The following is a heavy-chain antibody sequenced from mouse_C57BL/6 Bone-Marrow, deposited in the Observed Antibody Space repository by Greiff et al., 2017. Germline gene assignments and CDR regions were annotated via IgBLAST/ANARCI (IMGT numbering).Heavy chain of an antibody. V-gene: IGHV1-82*01. CDR2: IYPGDGDT. D-gene: IGHD1-1*01. CDR1: GYAFSSSW. J-gene: IGHJ2*01. Sequence: VQLQQSGPELVKPGASVKISCKASGYAFSSSWMNWVKQRPGKGLEWIGRIYPGDGDTNYNVKFKGKATLTADKSSSTASMQLSSLTSEDSAVYFCARRKPVTTFDYWGQGTTLTVSS. CDR3: ARRKPVTTFDY.